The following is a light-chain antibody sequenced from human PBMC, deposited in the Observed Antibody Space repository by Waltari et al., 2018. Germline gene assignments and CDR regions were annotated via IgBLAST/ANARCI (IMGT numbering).Light chain of an antibody. CDR2: AAS. J-gene: IGKJ1*01. CDR1: QSISSY. CDR3: QGSYSTPRT. Sequence: DIQMTQSPSSLSASVGDRVTITCRASQSISSYLNWYQQKPGKAPKLLIYAASSLQSGVPSRFSGSGSGTDFPLTISSRQPEELALYYCQGSYSTPRTFGQGTKVEIK. V-gene: IGKV1-39*01.